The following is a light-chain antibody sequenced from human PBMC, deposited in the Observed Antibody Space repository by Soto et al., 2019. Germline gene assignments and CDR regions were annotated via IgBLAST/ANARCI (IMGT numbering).Light chain of an antibody. CDR1: QSISSY. Sequence: DIQMTHSPSSLSASVGDRVTITCQASQSISSYLNWYQQKPGKAPKLLIYAASSLESGVPSRFSGSGSGTDFTLTISSLQPEDFATYYCQQCESTPITFGGGTRVDIK. V-gene: IGKV1-39*01. J-gene: IGKJ4*01. CDR3: QQCESTPIT. CDR2: AAS.